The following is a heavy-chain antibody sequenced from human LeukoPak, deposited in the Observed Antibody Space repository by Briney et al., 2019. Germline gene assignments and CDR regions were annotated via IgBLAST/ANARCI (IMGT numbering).Heavy chain of an antibody. CDR2: IYTSRST. D-gene: IGHD2-21*01. J-gene: IGHJ6*02. V-gene: IGHV4-4*07. CDR3: ARHAYGGLNYYGLDV. Sequence: PSESLSVTCTVSGGSISGDYWSWIRQRPGKGREWMGRIYTSRSTNYNPALKSRVTISVDTPKTQFSLKLSSVTAAATAVYYCARHAYGGLNYYGLDVWGQGTTVTVSS. CDR1: GGSISGDY.